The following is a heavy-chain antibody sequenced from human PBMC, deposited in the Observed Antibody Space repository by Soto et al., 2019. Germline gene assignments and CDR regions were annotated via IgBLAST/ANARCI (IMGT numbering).Heavy chain of an antibody. CDR2: IYYSGST. D-gene: IGHD7-27*01. CDR1: GGSISSYY. CDR3: ARGPRLGRGSPYYYGMDV. V-gene: IGHV4-59*01. J-gene: IGHJ6*02. Sequence: SETLSLTCTVSGGSISSYYWSWIRQPPGKGLEWIGYIYYSGSTNYNPSLKSRVTISVDTSKNQFSLKLSSVTAADTAVYYCARGPRLGRGSPYYYGMDVWGQGTTVTVSS.